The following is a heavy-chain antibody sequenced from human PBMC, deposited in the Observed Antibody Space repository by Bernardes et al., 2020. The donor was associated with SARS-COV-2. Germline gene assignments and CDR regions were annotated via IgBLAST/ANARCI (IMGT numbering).Heavy chain of an antibody. CDR3: ARHTSSAGATHNAFDI. J-gene: IGHJ3*02. CDR1: GYIFTRYW. D-gene: IGHD1-26*01. V-gene: IGHV5-51*01. CDR2: IYPGDSDT. Sequence: GASLKISCTGSGYIFTRYWIGWVRPIPGTGLEWLGIIYPGDSDTRYSPSFQGQVTISADKSISTAYLQWSSLKASDTAIYYCARHTSSAGATHNAFDIWGQGTMVTVSS.